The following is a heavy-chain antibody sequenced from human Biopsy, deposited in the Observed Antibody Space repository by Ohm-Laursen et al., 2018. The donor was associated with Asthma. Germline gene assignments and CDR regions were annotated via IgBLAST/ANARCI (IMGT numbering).Heavy chain of an antibody. Sequence: SLRLSCTASGFAVRRYHMFWVRQAPGKGLEWVSVIYSGGTSHTADSVRGRFTISRDYSKNTLYLQMHSLRAEDTAVYYCSRGDSSNWSHYYFDYWGQGTLVTVSS. CDR1: GFAVRRYH. CDR3: SRGDSSNWSHYYFDY. D-gene: IGHD3-22*01. V-gene: IGHV3-53*01. CDR2: IYSGGTS. J-gene: IGHJ4*02.